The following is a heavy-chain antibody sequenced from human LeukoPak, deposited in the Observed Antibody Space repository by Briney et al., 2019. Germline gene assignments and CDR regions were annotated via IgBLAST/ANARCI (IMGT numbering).Heavy chain of an antibody. V-gene: IGHV4-31*03. CDR2: IYYSGST. D-gene: IGHD3-22*01. J-gene: IGHJ4*02. Sequence: SETLSLTCTVSGGSISSGGYYWSWIRQHPGKGLEWIGYIYYSGSTYYNPSLKSRVTISVDTSKNQFSLKLSSATAADTAVYYCARTLYYYDSSGYYYVYFDYWGQGTLVTVSS. CDR3: ARTLYYYDSSGYYYVYFDY. CDR1: GGSISSGGYY.